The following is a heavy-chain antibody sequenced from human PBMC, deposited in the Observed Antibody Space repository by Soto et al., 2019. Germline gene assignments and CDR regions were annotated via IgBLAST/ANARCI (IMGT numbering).Heavy chain of an antibody. Sequence: SVKVSCKASGGTFSSYAISWVRQAPGQGLEWMGGIIPIFGTANYAQKFQGRVTITADESTSTAYMELSSLRSEDTAVYYCARRPDIVATVEYYYYYGMDVWGQGTTVTVSS. CDR3: ARRPDIVATVEYYYYYGMDV. J-gene: IGHJ6*02. V-gene: IGHV1-69*13. CDR2: IIPIFGTA. D-gene: IGHD5-12*01. CDR1: GGTFSSYA.